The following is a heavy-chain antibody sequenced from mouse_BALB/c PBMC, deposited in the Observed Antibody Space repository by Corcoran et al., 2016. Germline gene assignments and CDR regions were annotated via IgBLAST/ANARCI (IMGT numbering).Heavy chain of an antibody. CDR2: INAYTGEP. V-gene: IGHV9-3-1*01. CDR1: GYTFTNYG. Sequence: QIQLVQSGPELKKPGETVKISCKASGYTFTNYGMNWVKQAPGKGLKWMGWINAYTGEPTYADDFKGRFAFSLETSASTAYLQINNLKNEDTATYFCARAPLHYYAMDYWGQGTSVTGSS. CDR3: ARAPLHYYAMDY. D-gene: IGHD6-1*01. J-gene: IGHJ4*01.